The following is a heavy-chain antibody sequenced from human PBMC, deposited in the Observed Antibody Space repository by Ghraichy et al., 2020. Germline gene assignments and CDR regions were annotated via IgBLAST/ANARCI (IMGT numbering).Heavy chain of an antibody. V-gene: IGHV3-30*04. J-gene: IGHJ2*01. CDR3: ARQPITRLWYFDL. Sequence: GVSLRLSCAASGFIFSEYPMHWVRQGPDKGLECVAVISSDGTFTYYPDSVRGRFFISRDSSRSTLLLHINTLRPEDTALYYCARQPITRLWYFDLWGRGTLVTVSS. CDR1: GFIFSEYP. D-gene: IGHD5-24*01. CDR2: ISSDGTFT.